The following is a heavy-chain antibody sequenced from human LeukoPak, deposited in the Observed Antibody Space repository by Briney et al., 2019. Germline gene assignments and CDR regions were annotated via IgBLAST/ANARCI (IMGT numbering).Heavy chain of an antibody. CDR2: IYYSGST. D-gene: IGHD6-13*01. CDR3: ARTASIAAAGTREVYFDY. J-gene: IGHJ4*02. V-gene: IGHV4-39*07. CDR1: GGSISSSSYY. Sequence: SETLSLTCTVSGGSISSSSYYWGWIRQPPGKGLEWIGSIYYSGSTYYNPSLKSRVTISVDTSKNQFSLKLSSVTAADTAVYYCARTASIAAAGTREVYFDYWGQGTLVTVSS.